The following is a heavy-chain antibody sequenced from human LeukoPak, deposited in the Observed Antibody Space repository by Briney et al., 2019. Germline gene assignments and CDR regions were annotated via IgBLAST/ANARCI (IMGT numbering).Heavy chain of an antibody. V-gene: IGHV3-15*07. J-gene: IGHJ6*02. CDR3: TTTSGYGEDYYYYGMDV. CDR2: IKSKTDGGTT. Sequence: GGSLRLSCAASGFTFSNAWMNWVRQAPGKGLEWVGRIKSKTDGGTTDYAAPVKGRFTISRDDSKNTLYLQMNSLKTEDTAMYYCTTTSGYGEDYYYYGMDVWGRGTTVTVSS. CDR1: GFTFSNAW. D-gene: IGHD5-12*01.